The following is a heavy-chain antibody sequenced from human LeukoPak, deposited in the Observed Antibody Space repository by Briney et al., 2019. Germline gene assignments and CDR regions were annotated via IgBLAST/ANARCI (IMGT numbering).Heavy chain of an antibody. CDR1: DGSISSSSFY. J-gene: IGHJ4*02. V-gene: IGHV4-39*01. D-gene: IGHD3-10*01. CDR2: MYYTGSYTGTT. Sequence: SETLSLTCIVSDGSISSSSFYWGWIRQAPGKGLEGIGSMYYTGSYTGTTHYNPSLESRVTISVDTSKNLCSLKLTSVTAADTAVYYCVGEEYGTGSYYKSSDWGQGTLVTVSS. CDR3: VGEEYGTGSYYKSSD.